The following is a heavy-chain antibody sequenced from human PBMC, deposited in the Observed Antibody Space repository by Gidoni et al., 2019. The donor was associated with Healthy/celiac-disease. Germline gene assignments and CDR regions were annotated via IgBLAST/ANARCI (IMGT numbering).Heavy chain of an antibody. CDR2: IYYSGGT. Sequence: QVQLQESGPGLVKPSQTLSLTCTFPAGSIRSGGYYWSWLRQHPGKGLEWIGYIYYSGGTYYNPSLKGRVTISVDTAKNQFSLKLSSGTAADTAVYYCARDGDDYRQPFDYWGQGTLVTVSS. CDR1: AGSIRSGGYY. V-gene: IGHV4-31*03. CDR3: ARDGDDYRQPFDY. D-gene: IGHD4-17*01. J-gene: IGHJ4*02.